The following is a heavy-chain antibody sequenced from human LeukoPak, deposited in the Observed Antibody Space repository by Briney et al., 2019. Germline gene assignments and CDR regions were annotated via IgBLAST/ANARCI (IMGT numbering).Heavy chain of an antibody. CDR2: INHSGST. V-gene: IGHV4-34*01. D-gene: IGHD3-22*01. Sequence: PSETLSLTCAVYGGSFSGYYWSWIRQPPGKGLEWIGEINHSGSTNYNPSLKSRVTISVDTSKNQFSLKLSSVTAADTAVYHCARDRNYDSSGYSSGLFFDYWGQGTLVTVSS. J-gene: IGHJ4*02. CDR1: GGSFSGYY. CDR3: ARDRNYDSSGYSSGLFFDY.